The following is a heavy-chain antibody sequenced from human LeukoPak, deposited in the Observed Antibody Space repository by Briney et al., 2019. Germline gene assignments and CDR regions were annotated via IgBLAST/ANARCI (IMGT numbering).Heavy chain of an antibody. CDR1: GYTFTTYN. CDR3: ASLKNYYDSSGYLVTDAFDI. V-gene: IGHV1-18*01. D-gene: IGHD3-22*01. J-gene: IGHJ3*02. CDR2: ISGYNGNT. Sequence: ASVKVSCKASGYTFTTYNINWVRQAPGQGLEWMGWISGYNGNTNYAQKLQGRVTMTTDTSTSTAYMELRSLKTDDTAVYYCASLKNYYDSSGYLVTDAFDIWGQGTMVTVSS.